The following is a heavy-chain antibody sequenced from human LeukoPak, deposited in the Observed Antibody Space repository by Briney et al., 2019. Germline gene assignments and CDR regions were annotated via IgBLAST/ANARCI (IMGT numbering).Heavy chain of an antibody. Sequence: TGGSLRLSCAAFTNYGMHWVRQAPGKGLEWVAFIRYDGSTKYYADSVKGRFSISRDNSRNTLYLQMNSLRAEDTAVYYCASTPMTTGSFDYWGQGTLVTVSS. CDR1: TNYG. CDR3: ASTPMTTGSFDY. CDR2: IRYDGSTK. J-gene: IGHJ4*02. D-gene: IGHD4-17*01. V-gene: IGHV3-30*02.